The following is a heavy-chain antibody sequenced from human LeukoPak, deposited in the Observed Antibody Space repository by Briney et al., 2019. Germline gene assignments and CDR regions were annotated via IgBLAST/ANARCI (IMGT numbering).Heavy chain of an antibody. CDR1: KFTFSSYE. CDR3: ARDWWELPVY. D-gene: IGHD1-26*01. J-gene: IGHJ4*02. Sequence: GGSLRLSCEASKFTFSSYEMNWVRQAPGKGLEWVSYISSSGSTIYYADSVKGRFTISRDNAKNSLYLQMNSLRAEDTAVYYCARDWWELPVYWGQGTLVTVSS. CDR2: ISSSGSTI. V-gene: IGHV3-48*03.